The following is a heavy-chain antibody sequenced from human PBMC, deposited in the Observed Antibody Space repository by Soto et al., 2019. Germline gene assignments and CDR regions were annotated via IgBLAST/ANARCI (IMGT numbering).Heavy chain of an antibody. CDR1: GGTFSSYA. CDR2: IIPIFGTA. V-gene: IGHV1-69*12. D-gene: IGHD5-12*01. J-gene: IGHJ6*02. CDR3: ARAAGYSGYEEGGVFYYYYGMDV. Sequence: QVQLVQSGAEVKKPGSSVKVSCKASGGTFSSYAISWVRQAPGQGLEWMGGIIPIFGTANYAQKFQGRVTITADESTSTAYMELSSLRSEDTAVYYCARAAGYSGYEEGGVFYYYYGMDVWGQGTTVTVSS.